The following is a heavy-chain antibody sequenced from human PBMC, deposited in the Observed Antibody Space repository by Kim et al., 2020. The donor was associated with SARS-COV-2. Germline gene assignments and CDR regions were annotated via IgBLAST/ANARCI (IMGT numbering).Heavy chain of an antibody. CDR2: IYSSGIT. Sequence: SETLFLTCTVSGDSTNNYYWTWLRQSPGKSLEWIAYIYSSGITRYNPSLKSRVTISIDTSTNQISLRVTSVTAADTAVYYCARTPHRGGMDVWGQGTTVTVSS. CDR1: GDSTNNYY. J-gene: IGHJ6*02. CDR3: ARTPHRGGMDV. V-gene: IGHV4-59*01.